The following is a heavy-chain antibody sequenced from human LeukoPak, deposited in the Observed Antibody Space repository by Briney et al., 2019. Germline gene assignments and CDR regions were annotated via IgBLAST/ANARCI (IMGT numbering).Heavy chain of an antibody. CDR2: INHSGST. CDR3: ARTRTYLDY. Sequence: SETLSLTCAVYGGSFSDYYWSWIRQPPGKGLEWIGEINHSGSTNYNPSLKSRVTISVDTAKSQFSLKLSSVTAADTAAYYCARTRTYLDYWGQGALVTVSS. J-gene: IGHJ4*02. V-gene: IGHV4-34*01. D-gene: IGHD1-7*01. CDR1: GGSFSDYY.